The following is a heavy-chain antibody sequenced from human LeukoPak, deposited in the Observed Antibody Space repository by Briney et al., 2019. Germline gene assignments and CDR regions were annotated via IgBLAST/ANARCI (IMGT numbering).Heavy chain of an antibody. V-gene: IGHV3-30*18. CDR1: GFTFRSYG. D-gene: IGHD3-16*01. Sequence: PGWSVRLSCAASGFTFRSYGMHWVRQAPGKGLEGVAVISYDGSNKYYADSVKGRLTISRDNSKNTLYLQMNSLRAEDTAVYYCAKDYYDYVWGSFPFDYWGQGTLVTVSS. CDR3: AKDYYDYVWGSFPFDY. J-gene: IGHJ4*02. CDR2: ISYDGSNK.